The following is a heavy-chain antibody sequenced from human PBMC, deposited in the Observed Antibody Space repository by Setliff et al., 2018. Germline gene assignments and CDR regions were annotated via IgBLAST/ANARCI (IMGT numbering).Heavy chain of an antibody. J-gene: IGHJ6*02. D-gene: IGHD5-18*01. CDR3: ARNGGMGMVKGYYYGLDA. CDR1: GFTFADYG. V-gene: IGHV3-20*04. Sequence: SLRLSCVASGFTFADYGLNWVRQGPGKGLEWVSGVEWNGGGTSYADSVKGRFIISRDNAKNSLYLQMTSLRTDDTALYYCARNGGMGMVKGYYYGLDAWGLGTSVTVSS. CDR2: VEWNGGGT.